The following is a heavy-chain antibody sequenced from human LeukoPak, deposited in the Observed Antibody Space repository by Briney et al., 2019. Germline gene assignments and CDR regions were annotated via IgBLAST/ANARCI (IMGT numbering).Heavy chain of an antibody. D-gene: IGHD6-19*01. V-gene: IGHV3-23*01. Sequence: GGSLRLSCAASGFTFSSYAMSWVRQAPGKGLEWVSAISGSGGSTYYADSVRGRFTISRDNSKNTLYLQMNSLRAEDTAVYYCAKGIASSGWSAAGYWGQGTLVTVSS. J-gene: IGHJ4*02. CDR3: AKGIASSGWSAAGY. CDR1: GFTFSSYA. CDR2: ISGSGGST.